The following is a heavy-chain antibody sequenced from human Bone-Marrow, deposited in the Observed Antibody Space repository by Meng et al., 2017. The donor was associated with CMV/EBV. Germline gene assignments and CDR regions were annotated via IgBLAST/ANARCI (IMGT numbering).Heavy chain of an antibody. CDR3: TRLTYYYDSSGLNDAFDI. Sequence: GESLKISCAASGFTFSGSAMHWVRQASGKGLEWVGRIRSKANSYATAYAASVKGRFTISRDDSKNTAYLQMNSLKTEDTAVYYCTRLTYYYDSSGLNDAFDIWGQGTRVTVSS. V-gene: IGHV3-73*01. D-gene: IGHD3-22*01. J-gene: IGHJ3*02. CDR2: IRSKANSYAT. CDR1: GFTFSGSA.